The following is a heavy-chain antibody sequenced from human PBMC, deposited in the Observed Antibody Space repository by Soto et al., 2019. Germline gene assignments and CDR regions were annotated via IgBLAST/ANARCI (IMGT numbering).Heavy chain of an antibody. CDR2: FDPEDGET. Sequence: SVKVSCKVSGYTLTELSMHWVRQAPGKGLEWMGGFDPEDGETIYAQKFQGRVTMTEDTSTDTAYMELSSLRSEDTAVYYCATDRTYYDSSPLDYWGQGTLVTVSS. J-gene: IGHJ4*02. V-gene: IGHV1-24*01. CDR3: ATDRTYYDSSPLDY. CDR1: GYTLTELS. D-gene: IGHD3-22*01.